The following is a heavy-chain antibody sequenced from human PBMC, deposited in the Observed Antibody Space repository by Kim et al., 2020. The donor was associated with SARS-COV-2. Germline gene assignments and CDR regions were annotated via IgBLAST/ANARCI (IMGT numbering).Heavy chain of an antibody. CDR2: INPSGGST. J-gene: IGHJ4*02. Sequence: ASVKVSCKASGYTLTSYYMHWVRQAPGQGLEWMGIINPSGGSTSYAQKFQGRVTMTRDTSTSTVYMELSSLRSEDTAVYYCASGFGGSIGQWLVGLDYWGQGTLVTVSS. D-gene: IGHD6-19*01. V-gene: IGHV1-46*01. CDR1: GYTLTSYY. CDR3: ASGFGGSIGQWLVGLDY.